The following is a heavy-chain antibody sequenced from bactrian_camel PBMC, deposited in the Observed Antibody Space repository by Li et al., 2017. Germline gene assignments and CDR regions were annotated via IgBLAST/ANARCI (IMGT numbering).Heavy chain of an antibody. CDR3: ATAQGYIDPWFPRANYNY. J-gene: IGHJ4*01. D-gene: IGHD5*01. CDR1: GFTFSSYW. CDR2: VLSGGITT. V-gene: IGHV3S25*01. Sequence: QLVESGGGLVQPGGSLRLSCAASGFTFSSYWMYWVRQAPGKGLEWVSTVLSGGITTYYADSVKGRFTISQDHPKNTVYLQMNNLKPEDTAMYYCATAQGYIDPWFPRANYNYWGQGTQVTVS.